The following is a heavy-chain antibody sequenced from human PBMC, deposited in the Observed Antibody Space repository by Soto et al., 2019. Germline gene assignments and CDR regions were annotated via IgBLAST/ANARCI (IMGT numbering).Heavy chain of an antibody. CDR2: ISGSGVDT. V-gene: IGHV3-23*04. J-gene: IGHJ4*02. D-gene: IGHD2-21*02. CDR1: GFTFSSYG. CDR3: AIGGAYCYGDCTRAH. Sequence: EVQVVQSGGGSVQPGGSLRLSCEASGFTFSSYGMTWVRQAPGKGLEWVAGISGSGVDTKYADSVKGRFIIARDNSMNKMYLQMNNLRVEDTDVYFCAIGGAYCYGDCTRAHWGQGTLVTVSS.